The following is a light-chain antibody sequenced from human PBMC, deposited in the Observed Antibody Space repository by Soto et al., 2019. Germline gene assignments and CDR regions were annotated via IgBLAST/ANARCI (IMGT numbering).Light chain of an antibody. Sequence: QSVLTQPPSVSGAPGQRVTISCTGSSSNIGAGYDVHWYQQLPGTAPKLLIYGNTNRPSGVPDRFSASKSGTSASLAITGLQAEDEADYYCQSDDSSLSCWVFGGGTKLTVL. J-gene: IGLJ3*02. CDR3: QSDDSSLSCWV. CDR2: GNT. CDR1: SSNIGAGYD. V-gene: IGLV1-40*01.